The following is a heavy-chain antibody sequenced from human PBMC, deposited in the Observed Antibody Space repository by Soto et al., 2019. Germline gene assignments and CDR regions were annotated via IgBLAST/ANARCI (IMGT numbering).Heavy chain of an antibody. CDR2: ISAYNGNT. CDR1: GYTFTSYG. V-gene: IGHV1-18*01. D-gene: IGHD4-17*01. CDR3: ARFYGDYIYYYHYMDV. Sequence: ASVKVSCKASGYTFTSYGISWVRQAPGQGLEWMGWISAYNGNTNYAQKLQGRVTMTTDTSTSTAYMELRSLRSDDTAVYYCARFYGDYIYYYHYMDVWGKGTTVTVSS. J-gene: IGHJ6*03.